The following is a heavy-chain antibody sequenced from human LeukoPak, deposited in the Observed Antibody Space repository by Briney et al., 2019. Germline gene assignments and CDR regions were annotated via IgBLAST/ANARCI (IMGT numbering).Heavy chain of an antibody. CDR3: ARDLVGDGYNNY. CDR2: IIPIFGTA. J-gene: IGHJ4*02. CDR1: GGTFSSYG. D-gene: IGHD5-24*01. Sequence: ASVKVSCKASGGTFSSYGISWVRQAPGQGLEWMGRIIPIFGTANCAQKFQGRVTITADKSTSTAYMELSSLRSEDTAVYYCARDLVGDGYNNYWGQGTLVTVSS. V-gene: IGHV1-69*06.